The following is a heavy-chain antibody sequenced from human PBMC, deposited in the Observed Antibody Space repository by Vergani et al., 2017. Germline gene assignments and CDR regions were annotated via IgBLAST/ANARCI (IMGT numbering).Heavy chain of an antibody. CDR1: GGSISSSNW. J-gene: IGHJ6*02. Sequence: QVQLQESGPGLVKPSGTLSLTCAVSGGSISSSNWWSWVRQPPGKGLEWIGEIYHSGSTNYNPSLKSRVTIAVDKSKDQFFLKRSSGTAADTAVYYCARFLTGTTIYYYYGMDVWGQGTAVTVSS. D-gene: IGHD1-20*01. CDR3: ARFLTGTTIYYYYGMDV. CDR2: IYHSGST. V-gene: IGHV4-4*02.